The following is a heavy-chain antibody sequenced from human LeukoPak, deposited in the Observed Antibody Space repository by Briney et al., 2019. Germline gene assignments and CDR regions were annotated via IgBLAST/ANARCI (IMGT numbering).Heavy chain of an antibody. Sequence: TPSETLSLTCTVSGGSISSSGYYWGWIRQPPGKGLEWIGEINHSGSTNYNPSLKSRVTISVDTSKNQFSLKLSSVTAADTAVYYCARRAKYSSSWNFDYWGQGTLVTVSS. V-gene: IGHV4-39*07. CDR2: INHSGST. CDR3: ARRAKYSSSWNFDY. J-gene: IGHJ4*02. CDR1: GGSISSSGYY. D-gene: IGHD6-13*01.